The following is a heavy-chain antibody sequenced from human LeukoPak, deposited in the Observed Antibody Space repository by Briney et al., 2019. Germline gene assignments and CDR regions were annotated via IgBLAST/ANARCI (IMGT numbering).Heavy chain of an antibody. CDR3: AKDLERYYYYGMDV. CDR2: ISGSGGST. CDR1: GFTFSIYA. J-gene: IGHJ6*02. D-gene: IGHD1-1*01. V-gene: IGHV3-23*01. Sequence: PGGSLRLSCAASGFTFSIYAMSWVRQAPGKGLEWVSAISGSGGSTYYADSVKGRFTISRDNSKNTLYLQMNSLRAEDTAVYYCAKDLERYYYYGMDVWGQGTTVTVSS.